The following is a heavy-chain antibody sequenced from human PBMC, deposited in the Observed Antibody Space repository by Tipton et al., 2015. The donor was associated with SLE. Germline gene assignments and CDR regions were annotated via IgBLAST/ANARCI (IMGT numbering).Heavy chain of an antibody. V-gene: IGHV3-33*01. J-gene: IGHJ4*02. CDR1: GFTFGDFA. Sequence: SLRLSCAASGFTFGDFAMHWVRQAPGKGLEWVAATWYDGSKKFYADSVKGRFTISRDNSKNTLYLQMNSLRAEDTAVYYCAAGLLWFGECYYWGQGALVTVSS. CDR2: TWYDGSKK. D-gene: IGHD3-10*01. CDR3: AAGLLWFGECYY.